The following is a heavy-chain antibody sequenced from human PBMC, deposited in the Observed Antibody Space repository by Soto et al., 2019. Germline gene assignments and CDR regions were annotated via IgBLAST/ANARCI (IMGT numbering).Heavy chain of an antibody. CDR3: ARGPSGDKVDY. CDR1: GGSISNVNDC. D-gene: IGHD7-27*01. V-gene: IGHV4-30-4*01. CDR2: IYSGGSI. Sequence: QVQLQESGPGLVKPSQTLSLTCIVSGGSISNVNDCWSWIRQRPDKGLEWIGHIYSGGSIYNIPSLTSRFTISVDTSKNQSSLQLSAVSAADTAVYYCARGPSGDKVDYWGQGTLVTVSS. J-gene: IGHJ4*02.